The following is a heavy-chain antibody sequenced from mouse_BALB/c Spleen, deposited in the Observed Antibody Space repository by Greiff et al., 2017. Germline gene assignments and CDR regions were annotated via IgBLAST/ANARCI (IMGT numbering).Heavy chain of an antibody. CDR3: AKPPYYDYLVWFAY. CDR1: GYTFTSYW. V-gene: IGHV1S81*02. CDR2: INPSNGRT. D-gene: IGHD2-4*01. J-gene: IGHJ3*01. Sequence: QVQLHQPGAELVKPGASVKLSCKASGYTFTSYWMHWVKQRPGQGLEWIGEINPSNGRTNYNEKFKSKATLTVDKSSSTAYMQLSSLTSEDSAVYYCAKPPYYDYLVWFAYWGQGTLVTVSA.